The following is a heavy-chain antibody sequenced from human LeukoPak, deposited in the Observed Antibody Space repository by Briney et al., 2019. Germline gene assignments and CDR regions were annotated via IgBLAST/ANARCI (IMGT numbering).Heavy chain of an antibody. D-gene: IGHD1-26*01. J-gene: IGHJ3*02. CDR1: GGTFSSYA. CDR3: ATGISGSYYFNAFDI. V-gene: IGHV1-69*05. Sequence: ASVKVSCKASGGTFSSYAISWVRQAPGQGLEWMGGIIPIFGTANYAQKFQGRVTITTDESTSTAYMELSSLRSGDTAVYYCATGISGSYYFNAFDIWGQGTMVTVSS. CDR2: IIPIFGTA.